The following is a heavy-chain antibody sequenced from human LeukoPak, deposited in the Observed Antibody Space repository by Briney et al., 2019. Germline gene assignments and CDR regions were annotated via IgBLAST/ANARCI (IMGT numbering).Heavy chain of an antibody. CDR2: IYSDDNT. J-gene: IGHJ1*01. V-gene: IGHV3-53*01. CDR3: ARTYCSSTSCPRTFQH. CDR1: EFTVSSNY. D-gene: IGHD2-2*01. Sequence: GSLRLSCAASEFTVSSNYMNWVRQAPGKGLEWVSVIYSDDNTYYADSVKGRFTISRDNSKNTLYLQMNNLRAEDTAVYYCARTYCSSTSCPRTFQHWGQGTLVTVSS.